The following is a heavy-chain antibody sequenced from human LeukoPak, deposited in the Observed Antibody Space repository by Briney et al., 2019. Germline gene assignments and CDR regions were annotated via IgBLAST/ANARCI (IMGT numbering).Heavy chain of an antibody. CDR2: ISPDGRST. V-gene: IGHV3-74*01. CDR3: AKDHYWSIDY. Sequence: GGSLRLSCAASGFTYGNYLMHWVRQAPGKGLVWVSRISPDGRSTNYADSVKGRFTISRDIAKNTLYLQMNSLRAEDTGVYYCAKDHYWSIDYWGRGTLVTVSS. CDR1: GFTYGNYL. D-gene: IGHD3-3*01. J-gene: IGHJ4*02.